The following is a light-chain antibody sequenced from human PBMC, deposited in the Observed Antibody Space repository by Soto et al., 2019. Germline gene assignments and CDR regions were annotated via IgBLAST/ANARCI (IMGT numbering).Light chain of an antibody. CDR2: GAS. J-gene: IGKJ2*01. V-gene: IGKV3-15*01. CDR1: RSVSSN. CDR3: QQYNNWPPYT. Sequence: EIVMTQSPATLSVSPGERATLSYRASRSVSSNLAWYQQKPGQAPRLLISGASTRATGIPARFSGSGSGTEFTLTISSLQSEDFAVYYCQQYNNWPPYTFGQGTKLEIK.